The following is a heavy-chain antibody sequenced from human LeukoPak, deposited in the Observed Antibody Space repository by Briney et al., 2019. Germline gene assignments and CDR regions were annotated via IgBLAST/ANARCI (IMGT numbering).Heavy chain of an antibody. J-gene: IGHJ4*02. D-gene: IGHD3-10*01. CDR2: ISGSSTYI. V-gene: IGHV3-21*01. CDR3: ASELARGYSYG. CDR1: GFTFNDYN. Sequence: GGSLRLSCAASGFTFNDYNMNWVRQAAGKGLEWVSSISGSSTYIYYADSVKGRFTISRDNAKKSLYLQMNSLRAGDTAVYYCASELARGYSYGWGQGTLVTVSS.